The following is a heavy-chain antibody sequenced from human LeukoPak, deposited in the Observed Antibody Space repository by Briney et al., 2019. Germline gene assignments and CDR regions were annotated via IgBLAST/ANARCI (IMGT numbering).Heavy chain of an antibody. J-gene: IGHJ4*02. Sequence: ASVKVSCRASGYTFTSYGISWVRQAPGQGLEWMGWISAYNGNTNYAQKLQGRVTMTTDTSTSTAYMELRSLRSDDTAVYYCGRGPTYCSSTSCYAEGDFDYWGQGTLVTVSS. CDR2: ISAYNGNT. CDR3: GRGPTYCSSTSCYAEGDFDY. V-gene: IGHV1-18*01. CDR1: GYTFTSYG. D-gene: IGHD2-2*01.